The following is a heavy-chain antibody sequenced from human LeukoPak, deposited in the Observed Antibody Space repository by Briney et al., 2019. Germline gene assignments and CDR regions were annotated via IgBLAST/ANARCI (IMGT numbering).Heavy chain of an antibody. Sequence: SETLSLTCTVSGGSISSYYWSWIRQPPGKGLEWIGYIYYGGSTNYNPSLKSRVTISVDTSKNQFSLKLSSVTAADTAVYYCARRSYGGNPDYWGQGSLVTVSS. J-gene: IGHJ4*02. V-gene: IGHV4-59*08. D-gene: IGHD4-23*01. CDR2: IYYGGST. CDR3: ARRSYGGNPDY. CDR1: GGSISSYY.